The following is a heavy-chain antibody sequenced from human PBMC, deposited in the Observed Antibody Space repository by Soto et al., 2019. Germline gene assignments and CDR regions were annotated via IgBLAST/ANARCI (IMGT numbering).Heavy chain of an antibody. CDR2: INPGSGST. CDR1: GYIFTRYY. Sequence: ASVKVSCKASGYIFTRYYMYWVRQAPGQGLEWMGVINPGSGSTSDAEKFQGRVTMTRDTSTSTVYMELSSLRFEDTAVYYCARDEGAVDGYGMDVWGQGTSVTVSS. J-gene: IGHJ6*02. V-gene: IGHV1-46*01. CDR3: ARDEGAVDGYGMDV. D-gene: IGHD2-15*01.